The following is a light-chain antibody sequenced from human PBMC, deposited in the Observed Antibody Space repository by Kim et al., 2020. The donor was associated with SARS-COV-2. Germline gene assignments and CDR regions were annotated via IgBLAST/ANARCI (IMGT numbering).Light chain of an antibody. J-gene: IGKJ1*01. V-gene: IGKV1-5*03. CDR1: RSISIW. CDR2: KAS. CDR3: QEYSTYPGT. Sequence: DIQMTQSPPTLSASVGDRVTITCRASRSISIWLAWYPQKPGKAPKFPIQKASTLGSGVPSRFSGSGSGTDFTLTIDNLQADDFAIYYCQEYSTYPGTFGQGTKVDIK.